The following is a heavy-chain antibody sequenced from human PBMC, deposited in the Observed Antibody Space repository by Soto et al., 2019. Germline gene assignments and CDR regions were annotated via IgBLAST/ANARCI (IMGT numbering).Heavy chain of an antibody. CDR3: ASGGRYSSGWRYYFDY. J-gene: IGHJ4*02. Sequence: PSETLSLTCTVSGGSISSYYWSWIRQPPGKGLEWIGYIYYSGSTNYNPSLKSRVTISVDTSKNQFSLKLSSVTAADTAVYYCASGGRYSSGWRYYFDYWGQGTLVTVSS. CDR1: GGSISSYY. D-gene: IGHD6-19*01. V-gene: IGHV4-59*08. CDR2: IYYSGST.